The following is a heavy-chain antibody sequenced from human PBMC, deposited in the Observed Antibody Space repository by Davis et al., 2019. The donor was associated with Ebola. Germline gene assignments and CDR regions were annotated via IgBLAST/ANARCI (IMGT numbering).Heavy chain of an antibody. D-gene: IGHD3-9*01. CDR2: ISGSGDYI. CDR1: GFMFSFHR. Sequence: GESLKISCAASGFMFSFHRMNWVRQAPGKGLEWVSSISGSGDYIYYADSVKGRFTISRDNAKNSLYLRMNSLRAEDTALYHCARVNAVTGYSRFDTWGQGTLVTVSS. V-gene: IGHV3-21*04. CDR3: ARVNAVTGYSRFDT. J-gene: IGHJ5*02.